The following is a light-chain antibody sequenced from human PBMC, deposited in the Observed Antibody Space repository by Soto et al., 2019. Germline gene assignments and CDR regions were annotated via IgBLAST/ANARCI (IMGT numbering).Light chain of an antibody. V-gene: IGKV1-9*01. J-gene: IGKJ2*01. CDR3: HQPTNYRYI. CDR1: QGINNF. CDR2: AAS. Sequence: IQLTQAPSSLSAAVGDRVTINCRASQGINNFLALYQQKPGKAPQLLIYAASTLQSGVPPRFSGTGSGTDFTRHISILQPEDSATYYCHQPTNYRYIFCQGTKLEIK.